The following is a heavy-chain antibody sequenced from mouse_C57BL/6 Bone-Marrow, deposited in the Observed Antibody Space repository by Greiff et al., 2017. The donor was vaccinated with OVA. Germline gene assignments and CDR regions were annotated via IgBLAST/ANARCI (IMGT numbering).Heavy chain of an antibody. J-gene: IGHJ2*01. Sequence: EVMLVESGGGLVKPGGSLKLSCAASGFTFSSYTMSWVRQTPEKRLEWVATISGGGGNTYYPDSVKGRFTISRDNAKNTLYLQMSSLRSEDTALYYCARLTGCDYGGQGTTLTVAS. D-gene: IGHD4-1*01. V-gene: IGHV5-9*01. CDR3: ARLTGCDY. CDR2: ISGGGGNT. CDR1: GFTFSSYT.